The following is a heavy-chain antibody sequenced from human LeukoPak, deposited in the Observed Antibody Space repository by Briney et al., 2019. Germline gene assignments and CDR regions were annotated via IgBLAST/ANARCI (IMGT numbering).Heavy chain of an antibody. V-gene: IGHV1-18*01. CDR1: GYTFTSYG. J-gene: IGHJ4*02. D-gene: IGHD3-3*01. CDR3: ARDQVEWLLVGYFDY. CDR2: ISAYNGNT. Sequence: ASVKVSCKASGYTFTSYGISWVRQAPGQGLEWMGWISAYNGNTNYAQKLQGRVTMTTDTSTSTAYMELRSLRSDDTAVYYCARDQVEWLLVGYFDYWGQGTLVTVSS.